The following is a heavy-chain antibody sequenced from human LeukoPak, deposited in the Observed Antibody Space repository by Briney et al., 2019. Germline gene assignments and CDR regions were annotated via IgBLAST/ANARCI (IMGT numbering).Heavy chain of an antibody. Sequence: GGSLRLSCAASGFTFSNYWVNWVRQAPGKGLEWVANIKQDGSEKYYVDSVKGRFTISRDNAKNSLYLQMNSLRAEDTAVYYCAKSVPPFIAAAGPEFDYWGQGTLVTVSS. V-gene: IGHV3-7*03. CDR3: AKSVPPFIAAAGPEFDY. CDR2: IKQDGSEK. J-gene: IGHJ4*02. D-gene: IGHD6-13*01. CDR1: GFTFSNYW.